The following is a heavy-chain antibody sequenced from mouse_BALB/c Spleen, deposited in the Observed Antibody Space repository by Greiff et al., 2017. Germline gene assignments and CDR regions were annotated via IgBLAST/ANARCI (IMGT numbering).Heavy chain of an antibody. D-gene: IGHD2-2*01. CDR1: GFNIKDSY. Sequence: VQLQQSGAELVKPGASVKLSCTASGFNIKDSYMHWVKQRPEQGLEWIGRIDPANGNTKYDPKFQGKATITADTSSNTAYLQLSSLTSEDTAVYYCARGGGYDVEFAYWGQGTLVTVSA. CDR2: IDPANGNT. J-gene: IGHJ3*01. V-gene: IGHV14-3*02. CDR3: ARGGGYDVEFAY.